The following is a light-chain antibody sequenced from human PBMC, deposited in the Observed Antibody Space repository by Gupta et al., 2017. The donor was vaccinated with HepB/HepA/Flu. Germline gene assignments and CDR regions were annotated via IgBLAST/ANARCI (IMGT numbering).Light chain of an antibody. CDR3: QVRDSSSDVV. Sequence: SSVLTQPTSVSGAPGKTARITCGGNNIGSQSVHGFRQKPGQAPVLVIYDDSVRPSGIPEGFSGSNTGNTATLTLSRFGAGDEADDYCQVRDSSSDVVFGGGTMLTVL. V-gene: IGLV3-21*03. J-gene: IGLJ2*01. CDR1: NIGSQS. CDR2: DDS.